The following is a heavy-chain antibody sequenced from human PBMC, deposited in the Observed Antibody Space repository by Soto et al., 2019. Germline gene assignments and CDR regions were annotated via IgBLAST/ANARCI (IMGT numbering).Heavy chain of an antibody. D-gene: IGHD3-3*01. CDR3: AHRVLRTVFGLVTTTAIYFDF. J-gene: IGHJ4*02. V-gene: IGHV2-5*02. CDR2: IYWDDDK. CDR1: GFSLTTSGVG. Sequence: QITLNESGPTVVRPTETLTLTCRFSGFSLTTSGVGVGWIRQSPGKAPEWVALIYWDDDKRYSASLRGRLTITKDTSKSQVVMTGSDLDPTDTATYYCAHRVLRTVFGLVTTTAIYFDFWGQGTPVAVSS.